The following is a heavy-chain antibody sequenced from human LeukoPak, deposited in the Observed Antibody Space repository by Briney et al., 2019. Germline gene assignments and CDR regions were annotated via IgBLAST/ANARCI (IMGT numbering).Heavy chain of an antibody. CDR2: ISTSSIYI. CDR1: GFTFSSYS. J-gene: IGHJ4*02. CDR3: ARDPLSSSSFDL. D-gene: IGHD6-13*01. V-gene: IGHV3-21*01. Sequence: GGSLRLSCAASGFTFSSYSMNWVRQAPGKGLEWVSSISTSSIYIYYADSMKGRFTISRDNAKNSLYLQMNSLRAEDTAVYYCARDPLSSSSFDLWGQGTLVTVSS.